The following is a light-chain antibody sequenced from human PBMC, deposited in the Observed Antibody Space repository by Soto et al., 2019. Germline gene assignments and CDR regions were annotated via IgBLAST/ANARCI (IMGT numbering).Light chain of an antibody. Sequence: DIQMAQSPSTLSASVGDRVTITCRASQNIDSRLAWYQQKPGKAPKLLVYDASTWERGVTSTFSGSGSGTDFTLTISSLQPEDFATYYCQQYNSFSLFTFGPGTKVETK. V-gene: IGKV1-5*01. CDR3: QQYNSFSLFT. CDR1: QNIDSR. CDR2: DAS. J-gene: IGKJ3*01.